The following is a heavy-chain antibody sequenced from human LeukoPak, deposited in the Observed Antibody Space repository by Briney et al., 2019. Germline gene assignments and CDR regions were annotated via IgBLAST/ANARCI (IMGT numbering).Heavy chain of an antibody. CDR1: GFTLSNYN. Sequence: PGGSLRLSCAASGFTLSNYNMNWVRQAPGKGLEWVSYISTSSITKYYADSVKGRFTISRDNAKNSLYLQMNNLRAEDTAVYYCARHLWLSGNDYWGQGTLVTVSS. J-gene: IGHJ4*02. D-gene: IGHD5-18*01. CDR3: ARHLWLSGNDY. CDR2: ISTSSITK. V-gene: IGHV3-48*04.